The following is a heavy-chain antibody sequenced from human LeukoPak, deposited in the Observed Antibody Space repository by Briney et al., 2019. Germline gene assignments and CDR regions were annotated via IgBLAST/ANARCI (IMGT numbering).Heavy chain of an antibody. CDR1: GGSIRDTTYY. V-gene: IGHV4-39*07. CDR2: IYYSGST. D-gene: IGHD6-13*01. Sequence: PSETLSLTCTVSGGSIRDTTYYWGWIRQPPGKGLEWIGSIYYSGSTYYNPSLKSRVTISVDTSKNQFSLKLSSVTAADTAVYYCARVGYSSSWYWGDYWGQGTLVTVSS. CDR3: ARVGYSSSWYWGDY. J-gene: IGHJ4*02.